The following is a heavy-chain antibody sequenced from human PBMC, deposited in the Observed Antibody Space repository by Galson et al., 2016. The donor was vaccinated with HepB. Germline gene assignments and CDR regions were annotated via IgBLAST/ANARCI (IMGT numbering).Heavy chain of an antibody. J-gene: IGHJ5*02. CDR1: GYTFTSLD. V-gene: IGHV1-8*01. CDR3: AVKGFLYWFDP. CDR2: MNPNSGTT. D-gene: IGHD3-3*01. Sequence: SVKVSCKASGYTFTSLDINWVRQAIGQGLEWMGWMNPNSGTTNYAQKFQGRVTMTRNTATSTAYMELSSLRPEDTAVYYCAVKGFLYWFDPWGQGTLVTVSS.